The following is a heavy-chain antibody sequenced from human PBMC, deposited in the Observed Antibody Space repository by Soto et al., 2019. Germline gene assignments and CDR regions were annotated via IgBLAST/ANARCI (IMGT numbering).Heavy chain of an antibody. CDR3: ARDGGYSYGGYYFDY. Sequence: QVQLVESGGGVVQPGRSLRLSCAASGFTFSSYAMHWVRQAPGKGLEWVAVISSDGSNKYYADSVKGRFTISRDNSKNTLYLQMNSLRAEDTAVYYCARDGGYSYGGYYFDYWGQGTLVTVSS. CDR1: GFTFSSYA. J-gene: IGHJ4*02. CDR2: ISSDGSNK. D-gene: IGHD5-18*01. V-gene: IGHV3-30*01.